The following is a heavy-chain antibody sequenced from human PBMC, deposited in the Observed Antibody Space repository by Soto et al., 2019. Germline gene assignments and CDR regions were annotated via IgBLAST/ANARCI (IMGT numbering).Heavy chain of an antibody. J-gene: IGHJ5*02. Sequence: ASVKVSCKASGGTFSSYAISWVRQAPGQGLEWMGGIIPIFGTANYAQKFQGRVTITADESTSTAYMELSSLRSEDTAVYYCARGLQGGVVLTASNWFDPWGQGTLVTVSS. V-gene: IGHV1-69*13. CDR1: GGTFSSYA. CDR3: ARGLQGGVVLTASNWFDP. D-gene: IGHD2-21*02. CDR2: IIPIFGTA.